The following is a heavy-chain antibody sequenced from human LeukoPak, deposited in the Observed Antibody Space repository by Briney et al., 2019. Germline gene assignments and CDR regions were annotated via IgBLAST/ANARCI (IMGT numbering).Heavy chain of an antibody. V-gene: IGHV1-69*04. Sequence: SVKVFCKASGGTFSSYTISWVRQAPGQGLEWMGRIIPILGIANYAQKFQGRVTITADKSTSTAYMELSSLRSEDAAVYYCARDEARSTYYDILTGYFLDYWGQGTLVTVSS. CDR2: IIPILGIA. CDR1: GGTFSSYT. D-gene: IGHD3-9*01. J-gene: IGHJ4*02. CDR3: ARDEARSTYYDILTGYFLDY.